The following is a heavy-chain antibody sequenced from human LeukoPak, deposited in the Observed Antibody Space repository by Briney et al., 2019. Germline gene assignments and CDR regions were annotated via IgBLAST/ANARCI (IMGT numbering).Heavy chain of an antibody. CDR3: ARDGPWELLRLPFDI. CDR2: INAGNGNT. D-gene: IGHD1-26*01. V-gene: IGHV1-3*01. Sequence: GASVKVSCKASGYTFTSYAMHWVRQAPGQRLEWMGWINAGNGNTKYSQKFQGRVTITRDTSASTAYMELGSLRSEDTAVYYCARDGPWELLRLPFDIWGQGTMVTVSS. J-gene: IGHJ3*02. CDR1: GYTFTSYA.